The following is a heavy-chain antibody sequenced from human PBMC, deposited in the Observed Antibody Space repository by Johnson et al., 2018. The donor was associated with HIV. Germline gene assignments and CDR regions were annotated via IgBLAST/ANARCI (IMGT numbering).Heavy chain of an antibody. Sequence: MQLVESGGGLVQPGGSLRLSCAASGFTFGNYWMSWVRQAPGKGLEWVANINQDGSEKYDVDSVKGRFTISRDNAKNATYLQMNSLRAEDTAVYYCSRGRNSTGDGGGGFDIWGQGTMVTVSS. CDR2: INQDGSEK. V-gene: IGHV3-7*05. CDR3: SRGRNSTGDGGGGFDI. J-gene: IGHJ3*02. D-gene: IGHD7-27*01. CDR1: GFTFGNYW.